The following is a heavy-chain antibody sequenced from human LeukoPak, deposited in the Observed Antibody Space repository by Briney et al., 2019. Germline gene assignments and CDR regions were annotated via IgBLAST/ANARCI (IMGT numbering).Heavy chain of an antibody. CDR1: GGTFSSYA. D-gene: IGHD3-10*01. V-gene: IGHV1-69*13. J-gene: IGHJ6*02. CDR3: AREMGSGSYGYYYYGMDV. CDR2: IIPIFGTA. Sequence: SVKASCKASGGTFSSYAISWVRQAPGQGLEWMGGIIPIFGTANYAQKFQGRVTITADESTSTAYMELSSLRSEDTAVYYCAREMGSGSYGYYYYGMDVWGQGTTVTVSS.